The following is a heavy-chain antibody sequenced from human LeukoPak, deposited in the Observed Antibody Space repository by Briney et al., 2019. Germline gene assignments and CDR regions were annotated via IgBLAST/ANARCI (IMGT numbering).Heavy chain of an antibody. CDR3: ARAGGWYFDY. V-gene: IGHV4-34*01. CDR2: INHSGST. Sequence: SETLSLTCTVSGGSISSYYWSWIRQPPGKGLEWIGEINHSGSTNYNTSLKSRVTISVDTSKNQFSLKLSSVTAADTAVYYCARAGGWYFDYWGQGTLVTVSS. CDR1: GGSISSYY. D-gene: IGHD6-19*01. J-gene: IGHJ4*02.